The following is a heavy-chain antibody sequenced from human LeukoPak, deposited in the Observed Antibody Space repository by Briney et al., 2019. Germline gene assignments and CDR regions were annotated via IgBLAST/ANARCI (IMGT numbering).Heavy chain of an antibody. D-gene: IGHD3-10*01. V-gene: IGHV1-18*04. CDR3: ARVASSYYYGSGSYYIDY. J-gene: IGHJ4*02. CDR1: GYTFTSYG. CDR2: ISAYNGNT. Sequence: ASVKVSCKASGYTFTSYGISWVRQAPGQGLEWMGWISAYNGNTNYAQKLQGRVTMTTDTSTSTAYMELRSLRSDGTAVYYCARVASSYYYGSGSYYIDYWGQGTLVTVSS.